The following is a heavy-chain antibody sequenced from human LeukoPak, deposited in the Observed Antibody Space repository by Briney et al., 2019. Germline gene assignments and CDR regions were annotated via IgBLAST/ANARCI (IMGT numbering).Heavy chain of an antibody. J-gene: IGHJ4*02. V-gene: IGHV3-23*01. CDR3: AKATSYDYVWGSYREYYFDY. Sequence: SGGSLRLSCAASGFTFSKYGMYWVRQAPGKGLEWVSAISGSGGSTYYADSVKGRFTISRDNSKNTLYLQMNSLRAEDTAVYYCAKATSYDYVWGSYREYYFDYWGQGTLVTVSS. CDR2: ISGSGGST. CDR1: GFTFSKYG. D-gene: IGHD3-16*02.